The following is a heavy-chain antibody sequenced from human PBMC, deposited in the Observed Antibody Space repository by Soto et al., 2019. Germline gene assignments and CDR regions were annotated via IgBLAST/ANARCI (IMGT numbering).Heavy chain of an antibody. J-gene: IGHJ4*02. D-gene: IGHD3-9*01. V-gene: IGHV3-23*01. CDR3: AKIEMAWLAH. Sequence: PGGSLRLSCTGSGFSFFSYAMSWVRQAPGKGLEWVSTISGSGGHTYYADSVKGRFVVSRDNDKNTVYLHMSSLTGEDTAVYFCAKIEMAWLAHWGQGTQVTVSS. CDR2: ISGSGGHT. CDR1: GFSFFSYA.